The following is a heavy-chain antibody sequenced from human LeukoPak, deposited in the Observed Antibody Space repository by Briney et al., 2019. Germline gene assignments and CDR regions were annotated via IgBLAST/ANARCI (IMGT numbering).Heavy chain of an antibody. Sequence: GGSLRLSCAASGFIVSSNYMSWVRQAPGKGLEWVSVIYSGGSTYYADSVKGRFTISRDNSKNTLYLQMNSLRAEDTAVYYCARYTHSSGFDYWGQGTLVTVSS. V-gene: IGHV3-53*01. CDR3: ARYTHSSGFDY. D-gene: IGHD6-19*01. CDR2: IYSGGST. CDR1: GFIVSSNY. J-gene: IGHJ4*02.